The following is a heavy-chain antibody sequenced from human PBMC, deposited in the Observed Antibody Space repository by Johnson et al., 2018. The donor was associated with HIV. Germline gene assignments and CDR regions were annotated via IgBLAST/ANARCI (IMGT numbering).Heavy chain of an antibody. V-gene: IGHV3-30-3*01. CDR2: ISYDGSNK. D-gene: IGHD1-26*01. CDR1: GFTFSSYA. CDR3: ARGGYSGSYWGPGAFDI. J-gene: IGHJ3*02. Sequence: QVQLVESGGGLVQPGGSLRLSCEASGFTFSSYAMHWVRQAPGKGLEWVAVISYDGSNKYYADSVKGRFTISRDNSKNTLYLQMNSLRAEDTAVYYCARGGYSGSYWGPGAFDIWGQGTMVTVSS.